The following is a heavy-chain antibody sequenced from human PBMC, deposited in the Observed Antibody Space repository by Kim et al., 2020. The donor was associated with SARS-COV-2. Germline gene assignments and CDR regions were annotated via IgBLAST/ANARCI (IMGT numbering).Heavy chain of an antibody. Sequence: GGSLRLSCVGSGFTFRTSAMTWVRQAPGKGLECVSAINGGGDRTDYADSVTGRFTIFRDNSKNTVYLQMNSLRADDTAVYYCAKDTFSSTWNEYFQHWGRGTLVTVSS. J-gene: IGHJ1*01. CDR3: AKDTFSSTWNEYFQH. D-gene: IGHD1-1*01. CDR2: INGGGDRT. CDR1: GFTFRTSA. V-gene: IGHV3-23*01.